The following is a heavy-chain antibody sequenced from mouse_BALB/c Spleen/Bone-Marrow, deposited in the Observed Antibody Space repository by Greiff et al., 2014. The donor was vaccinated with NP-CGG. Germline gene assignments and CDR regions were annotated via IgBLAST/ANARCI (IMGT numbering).Heavy chain of an antibody. Sequence: LQQSGSELVRPGASVKLSCKASGYTFTSYWMHWVKQRPGQGLEWIGNNYPGSGSTNYDEKFKSKATLTVDTSSSTAYMQLSSLTSEDPAVYFCTRVDRDWYFDVWGPGTTVTVSS. D-gene: IGHD1-1*02. CDR2: NYPGSGST. V-gene: IGHV1S22*01. CDR1: GYTFTSYW. CDR3: TRVDRDWYFDV. J-gene: IGHJ1*01.